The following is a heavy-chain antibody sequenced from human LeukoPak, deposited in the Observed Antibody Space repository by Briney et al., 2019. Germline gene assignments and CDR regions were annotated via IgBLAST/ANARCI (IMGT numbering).Heavy chain of an antibody. J-gene: IGHJ4*02. Sequence: GGSLRLSCAASGFPFSRYAMRWVRPAPGGGLEEGAAISGNGSSTYYADSVKDRYTIFRDNSNNTLYLQMNSLRAEDTAVYYCAKDQLLMRFGGLIVPPGFWGQGTLVTVSS. CDR1: GFPFSRYA. V-gene: IGHV3-23*01. CDR2: ISGNGSST. D-gene: IGHD3-16*02. CDR3: AKDQLLMRFGGLIVPPGF.